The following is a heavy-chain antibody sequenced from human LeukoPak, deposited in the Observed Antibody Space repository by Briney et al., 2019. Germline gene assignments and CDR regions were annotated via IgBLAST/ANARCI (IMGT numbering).Heavy chain of an antibody. Sequence: SETLSLTCTVSGGSISSYYWSWIRQPPGKGLEWIGYIYDSGSTNYNPSLKSRVTISVDTSKNQFSLKLSSVTAADTAVYYCARDRYEDYYYYYYMDVWGKGTTVTVS. CDR3: ARDRYEDYYYYYYMDV. CDR2: IYDSGST. V-gene: IGHV4-59*13. D-gene: IGHD5-12*01. J-gene: IGHJ6*03. CDR1: GGSISSYY.